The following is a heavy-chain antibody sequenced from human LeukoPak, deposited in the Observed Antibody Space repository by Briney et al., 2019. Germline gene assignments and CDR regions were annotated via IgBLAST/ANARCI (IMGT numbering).Heavy chain of an antibody. Sequence: GGSLRLSCAGSGFTFSNYAMTWVRQAPGKGLEWVAVISYDGSNKYYADSVKGRFTISRDNSKNTLYLQMNSLRAEDTAVYYCAKSGKSYNWFDPWGQGTLVTVSS. D-gene: IGHD4-23*01. CDR3: AKSGKSYNWFDP. CDR1: GFTFSNYA. J-gene: IGHJ5*02. CDR2: ISYDGSNK. V-gene: IGHV3-30-3*02.